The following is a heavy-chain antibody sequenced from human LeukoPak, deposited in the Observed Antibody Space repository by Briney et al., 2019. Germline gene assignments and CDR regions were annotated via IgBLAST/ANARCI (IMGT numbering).Heavy chain of an antibody. CDR2: ISYAD. CDR1: GGSISSGDSY. J-gene: IGHJ6*03. CDR3: ARSSGSSSPTAWEYYYFMDV. V-gene: IGHV4-39*02. Sequence: SETLSLTCTVSGGSISSGDSYWNWLRQPPGKGLEWVAGISYADVVKGRFTLSKDTSKRTLYLQMTSLRGDDTAVYYCARSSGSSSPTAWEYYYFMDVWGEGTMVTVSS. D-gene: IGHD3-10*01.